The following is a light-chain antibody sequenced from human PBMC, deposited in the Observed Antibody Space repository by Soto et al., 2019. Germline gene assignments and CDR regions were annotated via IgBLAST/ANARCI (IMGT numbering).Light chain of an antibody. CDR3: DSYTRATTWV. CDR1: SSDIGRYDY. Sequence: QSVLTQPASVSGSPGQSITISCTGTSSDIGRYDYVSWYQQLPGKAPKLIIYRVINRPSGVSDRFSGSKSGNSASLSISGLQPEDEAGYFCDSYTRATTWVFGGGTKLTVL. V-gene: IGLV2-14*03. CDR2: RVI. J-gene: IGLJ3*02.